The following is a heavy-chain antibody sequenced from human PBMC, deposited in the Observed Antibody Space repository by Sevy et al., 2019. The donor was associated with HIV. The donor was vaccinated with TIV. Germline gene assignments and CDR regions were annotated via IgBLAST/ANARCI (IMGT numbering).Heavy chain of an antibody. Sequence: GGSLRLSSAASGFTFDDYAMHWVRQAPGKGLEWVSGISWNSGSIGYADSVKGRFTISRDNAKNSLYLQMNSLRAEDTALYYFAKDMGSFGVVIEKYYYYGMDVWGQGTTVTVSS. CDR2: ISWNSGSI. V-gene: IGHV3-9*01. CDR1: GFTFDDYA. J-gene: IGHJ6*02. CDR3: AKDMGSFGVVIEKYYYYGMDV. D-gene: IGHD3-3*01.